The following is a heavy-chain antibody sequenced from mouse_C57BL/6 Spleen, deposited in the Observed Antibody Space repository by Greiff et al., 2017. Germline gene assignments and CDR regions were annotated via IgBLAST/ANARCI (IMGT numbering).Heavy chain of an antibody. CDR2: IYPGDGDT. Sequence: VKLVESGPELVKPGASVKISCKASGYAFSSSWMNWVKQRPGKGLEWIGRIYPGDGDTNYNGKFKGKATLTVDKSSSTAYMQLSSLTSEDSAVYFCERGYFGNSWYFDVWGTGTTVTVAS. CDR1: GYAFSSSW. CDR3: ERGYFGNSWYFDV. V-gene: IGHV1-82*01. J-gene: IGHJ1*03. D-gene: IGHD3-1*01.